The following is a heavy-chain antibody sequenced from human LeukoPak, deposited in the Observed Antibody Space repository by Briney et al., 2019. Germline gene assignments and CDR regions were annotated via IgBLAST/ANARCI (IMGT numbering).Heavy chain of an antibody. J-gene: IGHJ4*02. CDR2: IYTSGST. V-gene: IGHV4-4*07. CDR1: GGSISSYY. CDR3: ASMKGSSWYYFDY. Sequence: SETLSLTSTVSGGSISSYYWSWIRQPAGKRLEWMWRIYTSGSTDYNPSLKSRATISVDKSKRRFSLQLRTVTAADTAVYYCASMKGSSWYYFDYWGQGTLVTVSS. D-gene: IGHD6-13*01.